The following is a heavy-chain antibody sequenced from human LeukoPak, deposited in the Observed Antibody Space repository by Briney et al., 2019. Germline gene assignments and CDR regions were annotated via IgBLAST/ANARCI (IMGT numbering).Heavy chain of an antibody. CDR2: ISYDGSNK. V-gene: IGHV3-30*04. J-gene: IGHJ4*02. CDR3: ARDRAYCGGDCYPGYFDY. CDR1: EFTFSTYA. D-gene: IGHD2-21*02. Sequence: GGSLRLSCAASEFTFSTYAMHWVRQAPGKGLEWVAVISYDGSNKYYADSVKGRFTISRDNSKNTLYLQMNSLRAEDTAVYYCARDRAYCGGDCYPGYFDYWGQGTLVTVSS.